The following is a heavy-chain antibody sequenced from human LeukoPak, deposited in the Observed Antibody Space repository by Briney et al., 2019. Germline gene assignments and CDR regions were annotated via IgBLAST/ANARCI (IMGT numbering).Heavy chain of an antibody. CDR1: GGTFSSYA. J-gene: IGHJ4*02. D-gene: IGHD3-22*01. Sequence: ASVKVSCKASGGTFSSYAISWVRQAPGQGLEWMGGIIPIFGTANYAQKFQGRVTITADESTSTAYMELSSLRSEDTAVYYCARVTYYYDSSGYYYRIYYFDYWGQGTLVTVSS. CDR2: IIPIFGTA. V-gene: IGHV1-69*13. CDR3: ARVTYYYDSSGYYYRIYYFDY.